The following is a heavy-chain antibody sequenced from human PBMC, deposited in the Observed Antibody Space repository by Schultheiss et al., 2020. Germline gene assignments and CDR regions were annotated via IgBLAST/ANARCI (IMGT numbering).Heavy chain of an antibody. Sequence: GGSLRLSCAASGFTFSTYAMGWVRQAPGKGLEWVSSISSSSTDIYYADSMKGRFTISRDNAKKSLYLQMNNLRGEDTATYYCARIGCSGNNCRDYSYYGLDVWGQGTTVTVSS. D-gene: IGHD5-12*01. J-gene: IGHJ6*02. CDR2: ISSSSTDI. CDR3: ARIGCSGNNCRDYSYYGLDV. CDR1: GFTFSTYA. V-gene: IGHV3-21*01.